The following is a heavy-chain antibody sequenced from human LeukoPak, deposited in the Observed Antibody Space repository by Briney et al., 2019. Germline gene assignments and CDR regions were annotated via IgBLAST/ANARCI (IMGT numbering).Heavy chain of an antibody. J-gene: IGHJ5*02. CDR3: AKDGRSSWYLRWFDP. D-gene: IGHD6-13*01. V-gene: IGHV3-9*01. Sequence: GGSPRLSCAACGFTFDDYAMHWVRQAPGKGLEWVSGISWNSGSIGYADSVKGRFTISRDNAKNSLYLQMNSLRAEDTALYYCAKDGRSSWYLRWFDPWGQGTLVTVSS. CDR2: ISWNSGSI. CDR1: GFTFDDYA.